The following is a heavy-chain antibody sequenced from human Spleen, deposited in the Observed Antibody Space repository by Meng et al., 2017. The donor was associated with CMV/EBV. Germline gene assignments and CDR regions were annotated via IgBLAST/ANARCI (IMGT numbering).Heavy chain of an antibody. CDR1: GFTFNSYA. CDR2: ISGSGGST. J-gene: IGHJ6*02. V-gene: IGHV3-23*01. D-gene: IGHD3-9*01. CDR3: AKDRDRNYDILTGYPQDYGMDV. Sequence: GESLKISCAASGFTFNSYAMSWVRQAPGKGLEWVSAISGSGGSTYYADSVKGRFTISRDNSKNTLYLQMNSLRAEDTAVYHCAKDRDRNYDILTGYPQDYGMDVWGQGTTVTVSS.